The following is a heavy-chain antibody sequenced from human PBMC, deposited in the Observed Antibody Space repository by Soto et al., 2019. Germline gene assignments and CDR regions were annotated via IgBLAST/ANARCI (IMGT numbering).Heavy chain of an antibody. CDR1: GFTFSDYY. J-gene: IGHJ4*02. V-gene: IGHV3-11*05. Sequence: GGSLRLSCAVSGFTFSDYYMTCIRQAPGKGLEWISYISDSSKYTNYADSVKGRFTISRDNAKNSLYLQMNSLRAEDTAVYYCARDSPIDYWGQGTLVTVSS. CDR3: ARDSPIDY. CDR2: ISDSSKYT.